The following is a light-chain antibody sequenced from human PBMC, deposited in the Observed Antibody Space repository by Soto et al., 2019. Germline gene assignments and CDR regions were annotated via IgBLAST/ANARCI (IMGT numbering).Light chain of an antibody. V-gene: IGKV1-9*01. CDR1: QGISSY. CDR2: APS. J-gene: IGKJ4*01. Sequence: DIQLTQSPSFLSASVGDRVTITCRASQGISSYLAWYQQKSGKDPKLLIYAPSTLQSVVPSRFSGSGSGTEFTLTISSLQPEDFATNYCQQVNSYPALTFGGGTKVEIK. CDR3: QQVNSYPALT.